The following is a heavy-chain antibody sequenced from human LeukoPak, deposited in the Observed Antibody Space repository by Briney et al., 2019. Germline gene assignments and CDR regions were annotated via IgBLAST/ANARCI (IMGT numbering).Heavy chain of an antibody. V-gene: IGHV1-69*05. Sequence: SVKVSCKASGGTFSSYAISWVRQAPGQGLEWMGGIIPIFGTANYAQKFQGRVTITTDESTSTAYMELSSLRSEDTAVYYCARDTVAGRPEHYYSYSLDVGAKGPRSPSP. CDR1: GGTFSSYA. J-gene: IGHJ6*03. D-gene: IGHD1-26*01. CDR3: ARDTVAGRPEHYYSYSLDV. CDR2: IIPIFGTA.